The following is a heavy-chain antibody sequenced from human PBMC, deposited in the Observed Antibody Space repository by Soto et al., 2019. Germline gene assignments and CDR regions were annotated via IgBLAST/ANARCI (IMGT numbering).Heavy chain of an antibody. CDR3: ARSGDNYNLLDY. J-gene: IGHJ4*02. CDR1: GFTFSDYY. Sequence: GGSLRLSCEGSGFTFSDYYMSWIRQAPGKGLEWISYSSDSGTFTKYADSVKGRFSISRDNTKNLLFLQMNSLRAEDTALYYCARSGDNYNLLDYWGQGTPVTVSS. V-gene: IGHV3-11*06. CDR2: SSDSGTFT. D-gene: IGHD1-1*01.